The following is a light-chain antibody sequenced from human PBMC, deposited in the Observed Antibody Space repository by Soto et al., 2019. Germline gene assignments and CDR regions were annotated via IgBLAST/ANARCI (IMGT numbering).Light chain of an antibody. J-gene: IGKJ5*01. Sequence: DVVMTQTPLSLSVAPGQPASISCKSSQSLLHIAGETFLFWYLQKPGQSPQLLIYEVSTRVSGVPERFSGSGSATDFTLAISRLETDDVGIYYCMQSTQLPPTFGQGTRLE. CDR3: MQSTQLPPT. CDR1: QSLLHIAGETF. V-gene: IGKV2D-29*02. CDR2: EVS.